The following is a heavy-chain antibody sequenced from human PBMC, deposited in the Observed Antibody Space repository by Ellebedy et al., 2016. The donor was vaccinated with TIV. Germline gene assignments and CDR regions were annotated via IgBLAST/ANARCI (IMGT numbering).Heavy chain of an antibody. D-gene: IGHD2-15*01. CDR1: GFRFSTFE. CDR2: INHTGST. J-gene: IGHJ3*02. V-gene: IGHV4-34*01. Sequence: MPGGSLRLSCAASGFRFSTFEMNWIRQPPGKGLEWIGEINHTGSTNYNPSLKSRVTISADTSKKQFSLRLNSVTAADTAVYYCAIAGRGIYRLSAFGIWGQGTMVTVSS. CDR3: AIAGRGIYRLSAFGI.